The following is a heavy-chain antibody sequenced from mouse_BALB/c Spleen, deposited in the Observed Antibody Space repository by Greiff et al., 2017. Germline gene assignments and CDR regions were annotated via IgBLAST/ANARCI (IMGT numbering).Heavy chain of an antibody. CDR1: GFSLTSYG. CDR2: IRAGGST. D-gene: IGHD1-1*01. J-gene: IGHJ4*01. V-gene: IGHV2-9*02. CDR3: TRGPDYYGSSYAMDY. Sequence: QVQLKESGPGLVAPSQSLSITCTVSGFSLTSYGVHWVRQPPGKGLEWLGVIRAGGSTNYNSALMSRLSISKDNSKSQVFLKMNSLQTDDTAMYYCTRGPDYYGSSYAMDYWGQGTSVTVSS.